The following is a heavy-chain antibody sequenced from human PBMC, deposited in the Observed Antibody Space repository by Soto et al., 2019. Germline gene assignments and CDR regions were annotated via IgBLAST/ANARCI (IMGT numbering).Heavy chain of an antibody. Sequence: PGGSLRLSCAASGFTFSDAWMSWVRQAPGKGLDWVGRIKSKSDGGTTEYAAPVRGRFTISRDDSKNTLYLQMNSLKTEDTAVYYCALTLFSGYNNWFDPWGQGTLVTVSS. CDR2: IKSKSDGGTT. V-gene: IGHV3-15*01. CDR3: ALTLFSGYNNWFDP. D-gene: IGHD3-22*01. J-gene: IGHJ5*02. CDR1: GFTFSDAW.